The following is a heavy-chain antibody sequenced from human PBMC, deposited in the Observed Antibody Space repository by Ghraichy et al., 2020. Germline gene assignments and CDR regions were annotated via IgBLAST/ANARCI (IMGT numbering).Heavy chain of an antibody. J-gene: IGHJ1*01. D-gene: IGHD2-8*01. V-gene: IGHV3-7*02. CDR3: VTSGLIGVIQSDYFQY. CDR2: IKQDGSEK. CDR1: GFTFSSYW. Sequence: GGSLRLSCAASGFTFSSYWMSWVRQAPGKGLEWVANIKQDGSEKYFVDSVKGRFTISRDNAKNSLYLQMNSLRAEDTAVYYCVTSGLIGVIQSDYFQYWGQGTLVAVSS.